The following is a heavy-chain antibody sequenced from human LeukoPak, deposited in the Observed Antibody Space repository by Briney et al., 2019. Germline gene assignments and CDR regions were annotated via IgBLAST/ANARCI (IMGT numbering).Heavy chain of an antibody. Sequence: GGSLRLSCAASGFTFSGSAMHWVRQASGKGLEWVGRIRSKTHTYATAYAVSVKGRFTISRDDSKNTAYLQMNSLKTEDTAVYYCTRHGGRDYYDSSEDAFDIWGQGTMVTVSS. CDR3: TRHGGRDYYDSSEDAFDI. D-gene: IGHD3-22*01. CDR2: IRSKTHTYAT. J-gene: IGHJ3*02. CDR1: GFTFSGSA. V-gene: IGHV3-73*01.